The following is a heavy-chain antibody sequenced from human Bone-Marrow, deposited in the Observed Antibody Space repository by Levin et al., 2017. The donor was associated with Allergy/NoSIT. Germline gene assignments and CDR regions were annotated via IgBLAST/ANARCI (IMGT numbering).Heavy chain of an antibody. CDR3: AKIWDKAPFDS. D-gene: IGHD3-16*01. Sequence: PGESLKISCAASGFTFSTYDMHWVRQAPGKGLEWLAVISHDSRNTVYLDSVKGRFTASRDNSNNTLYLQINSLRGEDTAVYYCAKIWDKAPFDSWGQGTLVIVSS. CDR1: GFTFSTYD. CDR2: ISHDSRNT. J-gene: IGHJ4*02. V-gene: IGHV3-30*18.